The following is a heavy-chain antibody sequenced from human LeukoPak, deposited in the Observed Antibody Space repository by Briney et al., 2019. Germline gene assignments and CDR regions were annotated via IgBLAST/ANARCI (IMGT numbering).Heavy chain of an antibody. CDR1: GFTVFSNY. V-gene: IGHV3-53*05. D-gene: IGHD2-8*02. J-gene: IGHJ4*02. Sequence: PGGSLRLSCAASGFTVFSNYMSWVRQAPGKGLEWVSVIYSDGTTYYADSVQGRFTISRDNSKNTLYLQLNSLRAEDTAVYFCARDYTGCPDYWGQGTLVTVSS. CDR2: IYSDGTT. CDR3: ARDYTGCPDY.